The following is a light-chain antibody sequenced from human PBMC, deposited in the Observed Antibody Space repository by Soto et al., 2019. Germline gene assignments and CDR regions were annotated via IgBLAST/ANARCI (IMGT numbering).Light chain of an antibody. CDR3: QQYRVSWT. V-gene: IGKV3-20*01. Sequence: EIVLTQSPDTLSLSPGERATLSCRASQSFSNNYLAWYQQKPGQAPRLLIYGASSRPTGIPDRFSGRGAGTDIALTSSRLELEEFALYYCQQYRVSWTFGQGTKEEI. CDR2: GAS. CDR1: QSFSNNY. J-gene: IGKJ1*01.